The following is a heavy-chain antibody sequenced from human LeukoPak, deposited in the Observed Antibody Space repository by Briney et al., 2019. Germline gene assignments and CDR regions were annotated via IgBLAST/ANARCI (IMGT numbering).Heavy chain of an antibody. CDR2: ITSDGSNS. Sequence: GGSLRLSCAASGFTFNTYWMHWVRKAPGKGLVWVSLITSDGSNSNYEDSVKGRFTISRDNAKNTVYLQMNSLKAEDTAVYYCARDGASTTPLDHWGQGTLVTVSS. D-gene: IGHD5/OR15-5a*01. V-gene: IGHV3-74*01. CDR1: GFTFNTYW. CDR3: ARDGASTTPLDH. J-gene: IGHJ4*02.